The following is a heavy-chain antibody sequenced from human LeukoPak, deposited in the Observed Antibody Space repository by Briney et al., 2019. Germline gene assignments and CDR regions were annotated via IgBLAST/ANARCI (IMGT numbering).Heavy chain of an antibody. CDR2: ISGSGGST. J-gene: IGHJ4*02. CDR1: GFTFSSYA. CDR3: ANSMSDYGDYEYYFDY. Sequence: PGGSLRLSCAASGFTFSSYAMSWVRQAPGKGLEWVSAISGSGGSTYYADSVKGRFTISRDNYKNTLYLQMNSRRAEDTAVYYCANSMSDYGDYEYYFDYWGQGTLVTVSS. V-gene: IGHV3-23*01. D-gene: IGHD4-17*01.